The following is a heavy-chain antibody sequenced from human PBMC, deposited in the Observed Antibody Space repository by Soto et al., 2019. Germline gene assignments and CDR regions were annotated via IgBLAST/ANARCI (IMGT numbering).Heavy chain of an antibody. D-gene: IGHD2-2*01. Sequence: PGESLKISCQASGYSFTAYWITWVRQMPGKGLEWMATIVPSDSYVDYSPSFRGHATYSVDRSITTGYLQRNSLKASDSAMYFCTRRASSSFYHFDFWGQGALVTVSS. CDR2: IVPSDSYV. CDR1: GYSFTAYW. V-gene: IGHV5-10-1*01. J-gene: IGHJ4*02. CDR3: TRRASSSFYHFDF.